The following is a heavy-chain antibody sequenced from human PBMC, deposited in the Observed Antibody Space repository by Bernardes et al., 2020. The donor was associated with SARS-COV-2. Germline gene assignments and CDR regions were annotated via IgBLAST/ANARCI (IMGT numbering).Heavy chain of an antibody. CDR3: ARADFSGWDPDYGLDV. Sequence: GGSLRLSCAASGFTFNSHAMHWVRQAPGKGLKYVAGISSGGVSTTYADSVKGRVTISRDNFKNTLYLQMDDLRPEDMGVYYCARADFSGWDPDYGLDVWGQGTTVTVSS. CDR2: ISSGGVST. V-gene: IGHV3-64*02. J-gene: IGHJ6*02. D-gene: IGHD6-19*01. CDR1: GFTFNSHA.